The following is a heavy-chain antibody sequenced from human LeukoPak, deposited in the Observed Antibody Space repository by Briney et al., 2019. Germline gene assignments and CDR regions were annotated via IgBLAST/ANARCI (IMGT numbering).Heavy chain of an antibody. CDR2: ISGSGGST. D-gene: IGHD6-13*01. CDR1: GFTFSSYA. J-gene: IGHJ6*02. V-gene: IGHV3-23*01. CDR3: AKGAWQQLVLYYYYYGMDV. Sequence: GGSLRLSCAASGFTFSSYAMSWVRQGPGKGLEWVSGISGSGGSTYNADSVKGRFTISRDNSKNTLCLQMNSLRAEDTAVYYCAKGAWQQLVLYYYYYGMDVWGQGTTVTVSS.